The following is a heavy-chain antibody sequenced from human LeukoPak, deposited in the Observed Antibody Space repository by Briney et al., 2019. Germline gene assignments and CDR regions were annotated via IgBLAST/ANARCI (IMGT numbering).Heavy chain of an antibody. V-gene: IGHV3-11*03. J-gene: IGHJ4*02. CDR2: ISSSSSYT. Sequence: GGSLRLSCAASGCTFSDYYMSWIRQAPGKGLEWVSYISSSSSYTNYADSVKGRFTISRDNSRNTVYLQMNSLRAEDTATYYCAKRDRPCSGDCSAPYYFDYWGQGTLVTVSS. CDR3: AKRDRPCSGDCSAPYYFDY. D-gene: IGHD2-21*02. CDR1: GCTFSDYY.